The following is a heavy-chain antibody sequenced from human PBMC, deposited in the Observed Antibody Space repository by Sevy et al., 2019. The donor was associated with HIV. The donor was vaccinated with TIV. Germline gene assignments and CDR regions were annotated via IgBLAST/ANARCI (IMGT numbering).Heavy chain of an antibody. J-gene: IGHJ3*02. CDR1: GFTFTSYV. CDR2: ISGSESST. Sequence: GGSLRLSCAASGFTFTSYVMSWVRQAPGNGLEWVSAISGSESSTYYADSVKGRFTISRDNSKNTLYLQMNNLRAEDTALYYCAKDIVVVVGDAFDISGQRTMVTVSS. CDR3: AKDIVVVVGDAFDI. V-gene: IGHV3-23*01. D-gene: IGHD2-2*01.